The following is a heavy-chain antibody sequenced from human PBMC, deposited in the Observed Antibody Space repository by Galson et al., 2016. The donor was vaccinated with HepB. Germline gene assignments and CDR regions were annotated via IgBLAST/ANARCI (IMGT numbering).Heavy chain of an antibody. CDR2: ISAYNANT. CDR3: ATLAGYTGLPWEDY. J-gene: IGHJ4*02. Sequence: SVKVSCKASNYTFTSYGISCVRQAPGQGLEWMGWISAYNANTNSAQKVQGTVTMTTYTSTNPAYMTLMTLGSDDTAVYYCATLAGYTGLPWEDYWGQGTLVTVSS. D-gene: IGHD1-26*01. V-gene: IGHV1-18*01. CDR1: NYTFTSYG.